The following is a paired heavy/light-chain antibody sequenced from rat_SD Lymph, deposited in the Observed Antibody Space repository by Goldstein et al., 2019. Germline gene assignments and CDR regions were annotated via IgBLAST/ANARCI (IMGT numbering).Light chain of an antibody. CDR3: AQTTHFPNT. Sequence: DVVMTQTPPSLSVAIGQSVSISCKSSQSLVYSDGKTYLHWLLQSPGRSPKRLIYQVSNLGSGVPDRFSGTGSQKDFTLKISRVEAEDLGVYYCAQTTHFPNTFGAGTKLELK. J-gene: IGKJ2-1*01. V-gene: IGKV1S14*01. CDR2: QVS. CDR1: QSLVYSDGKTY.
Heavy chain of an antibody. CDR2: ISSSSSYI. J-gene: IGHJ3*01. V-gene: IGHV5-34*01. Sequence: EVQLVESGGGLVQPGRSLKLSCLASGFTFSNYGMNWIRQAPGKGLEWVASISSSSSYIYYADTVKGRFTISRDNAKNTLYLQMTSLRSEDTALYYCARHNWFAYWGQGTLVTVSS. CDR3: ARHNWFAY. CDR1: GFTFSNYG.